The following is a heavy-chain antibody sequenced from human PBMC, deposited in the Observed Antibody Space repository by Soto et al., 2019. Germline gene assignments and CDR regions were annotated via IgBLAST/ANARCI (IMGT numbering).Heavy chain of an antibody. CDR2: IYYSGST. CDR3: ARSIVAVVGANPYWFDP. D-gene: IGHD2-15*01. V-gene: IGHV4-31*03. J-gene: IGHJ5*02. Sequence: QVQLQESGPGLVKPSQTLSLTCTVSGGSISSSAYYWSWIRQHPGKGLELIGHIYYSGSTYYNPSLNSRVSISLDTSKNQFSLTLSSVTVAATAVYYCARSIVAVVGANPYWFDPWGQGTLVTVSS. CDR1: GGSISSSAYY.